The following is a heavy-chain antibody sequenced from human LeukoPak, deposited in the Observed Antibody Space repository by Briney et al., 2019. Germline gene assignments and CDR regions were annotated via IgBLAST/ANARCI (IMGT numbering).Heavy chain of an antibody. CDR1: GFTFSNYG. V-gene: IGHV3-30*18. CDR2: VSNDGRVQ. J-gene: IGHJ4*02. D-gene: IGHD4-17*01. Sequence: GRSLRLSCAASGFTFSNYGMHWVRQAPGKVLEWVAVVSNDGRVQYYADSVKGRFTISRDNSKNTLSLQMNGLRAEDTAVYYCTKEGGPMAVTTERYSFDQWGQGTLVTVSS. CDR3: TKEGGPMAVTTERYSFDQ.